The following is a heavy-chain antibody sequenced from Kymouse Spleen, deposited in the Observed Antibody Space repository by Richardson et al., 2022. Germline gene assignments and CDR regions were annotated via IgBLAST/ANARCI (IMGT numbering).Heavy chain of an antibody. V-gene: IGHV4-39*01. J-gene: IGHJ4*02. CDR3: ARRVCNWNYRLYYFDY. D-gene: IGHD1-7*01. CDR1: GGSISSSSYY. CDR2: IYYSGST. Sequence: QLQLQESGPGLVKPSETLSLTCTVSGGSISSSSYYWGWIRQPPGKGLEWIGSIYYSGSTYYNPSLKSRVTISVDTSKNQFSLKLSSVTAADTAVYYCARRVCNWNYRLYYFDYWGQGTLVTVSS.